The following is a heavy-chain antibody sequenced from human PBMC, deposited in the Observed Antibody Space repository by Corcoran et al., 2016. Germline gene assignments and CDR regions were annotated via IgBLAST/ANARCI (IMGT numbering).Heavy chain of an antibody. Sequence: EVQLVESGGGLVKPGGSLRLSCAASGFTFSSYSMNWVRQAPGKGLEWVSSISSSSSYIYYADSVKGRITISRDNAMNSLYLQMNSLRAEDTAVYYCARDRAYGDRPFDYWGQGTLVTVSS. CDR1: GFTFSSYS. CDR3: ARDRAYGDRPFDY. J-gene: IGHJ4*02. D-gene: IGHD4-17*01. CDR2: ISSSSSYI. V-gene: IGHV3-21*01.